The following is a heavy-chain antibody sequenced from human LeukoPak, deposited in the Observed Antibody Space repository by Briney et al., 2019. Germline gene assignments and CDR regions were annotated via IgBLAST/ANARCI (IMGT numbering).Heavy chain of an antibody. J-gene: IGHJ4*02. Sequence: ASVKVSCKTSGYTFTSYYMHWVRQAPGQGLEWMGLNNPSSGTTGYAQKFQGRVTMTRDASTRTVYMELSSLTSEDTAVYYCARDRGLLYGSSGCLDSWGQGTLVTVSS. V-gene: IGHV1-46*01. CDR2: NNPSSGTT. D-gene: IGHD6-19*01. CDR1: GYTFTSYY. CDR3: ARDRGLLYGSSGCLDS.